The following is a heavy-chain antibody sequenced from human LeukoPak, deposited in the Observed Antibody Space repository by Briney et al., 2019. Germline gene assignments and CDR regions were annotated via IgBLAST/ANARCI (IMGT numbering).Heavy chain of an antibody. J-gene: IGHJ5*02. CDR3: GRVAAASTGHNWFDL. D-gene: IGHD6-13*01. V-gene: IGHV4-34*01. CDR1: GVSFSGYY. Sequence: PSETLSLTCAVYGVSFSGYYWSWLRQPPGKGLEWIGEINHSGSTNYNPSLKSRVTISVDTSKNQFSLKLSSVTAADTAVYYCGRVAAASTGHNWFDLWGQGTLVTVSS. CDR2: INHSGST.